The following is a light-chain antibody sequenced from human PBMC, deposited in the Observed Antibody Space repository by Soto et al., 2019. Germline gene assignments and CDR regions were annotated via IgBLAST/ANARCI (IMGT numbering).Light chain of an antibody. CDR1: QNTDIY. J-gene: IGKJ4*01. CDR3: QQYDDVPLT. V-gene: IGKV1-39*01. CDR2: AAS. Sequence: DIQMTQSPSSLSASVGDSVTITCRASQNTDIYLNWYQQKPGKVPKLLIYAASGLQTGVPSRFSGSGSGADFTLTISSLQPEDFATYYCQQYDDVPLTFGGGTKVDIK.